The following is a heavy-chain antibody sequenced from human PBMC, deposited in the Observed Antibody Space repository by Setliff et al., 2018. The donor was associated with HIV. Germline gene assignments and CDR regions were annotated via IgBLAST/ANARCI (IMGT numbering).Heavy chain of an antibody. V-gene: IGHV4-4*07. J-gene: IGHJ3*02. CDR2: SYTSGST. D-gene: IGHD3-22*01. CDR3: ARGTYYYDSSGFLDAFDI. Sequence: PSETLSLTCTVSGGSISTYYWSWIRQPAGKGLEWIGRSYTSGSTNYNPSIKSRVTMSVDTSKNQFSLKLSSVTAADSVVYYCARGTYYYDSSGFLDAFDIWVQGTMVTVSS. CDR1: GGSISTYY.